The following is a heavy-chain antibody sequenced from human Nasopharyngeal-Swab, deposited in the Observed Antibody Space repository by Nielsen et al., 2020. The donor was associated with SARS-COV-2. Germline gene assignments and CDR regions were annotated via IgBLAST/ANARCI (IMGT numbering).Heavy chain of an antibody. J-gene: IGHJ6*02. V-gene: IGHV5-10-1*01. CDR3: ARPASPYYYDSSGLQRYYGMDV. CDR2: IDPSDSYT. D-gene: IGHD3-22*01. Sequence: VRQMPGKGPEWMGRIDPSDSYTNYSPSFQGHVTISADKSISTAYLQWSSLKASDTAMYYCARPASPYYYDSSGLQRYYGMDVWGQGTTVTVSS.